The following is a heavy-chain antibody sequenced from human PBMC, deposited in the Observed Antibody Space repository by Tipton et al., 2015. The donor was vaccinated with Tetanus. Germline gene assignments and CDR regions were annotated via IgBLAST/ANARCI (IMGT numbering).Heavy chain of an antibody. CDR2: INSDGSST. CDR1: GFIFSSYG. D-gene: IGHD2-15*01. V-gene: IGHV3-74*01. CDR3: TRDRLAYCSGGFCYGPLAS. J-gene: IGHJ4*02. Sequence: SLRLSCAASGFIFSSYGIHWVRQAPGKGLVWVSRINSDGSSTSYADSVKGRFTISRDNAKNTLYLQMNSLAAEDTAVYYCTRDRLAYCSGGFCYGPLASWGQGTLVTVSS.